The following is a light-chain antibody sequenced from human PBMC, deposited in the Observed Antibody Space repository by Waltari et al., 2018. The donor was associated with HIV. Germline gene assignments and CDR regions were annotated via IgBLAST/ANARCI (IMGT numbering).Light chain of an antibody. V-gene: IGKV3-15*01. J-gene: IGKJ1*01. CDR3: QQYNNGPPWT. Sequence: EIVMTQSPATLSVSPGERATVSCRASQSVSSNLAWYQQKPGQAPRLLIYGASTRATGIPARFSGSGSGTDFTLTISSLQSEDFAVYYCQQYNNGPPWTFGQGSKVEIK. CDR2: GAS. CDR1: QSVSSN.